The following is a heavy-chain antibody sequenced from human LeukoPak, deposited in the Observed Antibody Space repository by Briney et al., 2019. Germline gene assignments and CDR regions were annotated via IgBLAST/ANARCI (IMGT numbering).Heavy chain of an antibody. Sequence: SETLSLTCTVSGGSISTYYWSWIRQPAGKGLEWIGRISTTENTNYNPSLKSRVTISVDKSQNQSSLKLSSVTAADTAVYYCARQSGGNYVYFDYWGQGTQVTVSS. V-gene: IGHV4-4*07. CDR2: ISTTENT. CDR1: GGSISTYY. J-gene: IGHJ4*02. D-gene: IGHD2-15*01. CDR3: ARQSGGNYVYFDY.